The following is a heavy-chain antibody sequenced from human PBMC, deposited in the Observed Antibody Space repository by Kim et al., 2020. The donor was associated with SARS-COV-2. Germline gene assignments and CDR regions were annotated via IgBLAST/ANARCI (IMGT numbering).Heavy chain of an antibody. D-gene: IGHD3-16*01. V-gene: IGHV1-46*01. J-gene: IGHJ5*02. CDR3: AKIGDSRYNWFDP. Sequence: QRFQGRVTMTRDTSRNTAYMELSSLTSEDTAVYYCAKIGDSRYNWFDPWGQGTLVTVSS.